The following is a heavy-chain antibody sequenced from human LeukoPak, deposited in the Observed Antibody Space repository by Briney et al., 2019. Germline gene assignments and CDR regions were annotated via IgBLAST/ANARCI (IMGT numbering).Heavy chain of an antibody. J-gene: IGHJ4*02. D-gene: IGHD3-10*01. Sequence: SETLSLTCAVYGGSFSGYYWSWIRQPPGKGQEWIGEINHSGSTNYNPSLKSRVTISVDTSKNQFSLKLSSVAAADTAVYYCARGRRLLWFGELLLFDYWGQGTLVTVSS. CDR2: INHSGST. CDR1: GGSFSGYY. CDR3: ARGRRLLWFGELLLFDY. V-gene: IGHV4-34*01.